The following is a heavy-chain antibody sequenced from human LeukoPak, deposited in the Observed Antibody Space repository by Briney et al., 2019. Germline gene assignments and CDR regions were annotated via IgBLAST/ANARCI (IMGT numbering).Heavy chain of an antibody. CDR2: ISYDGSNK. Sequence: PGRSLRLSCAASGFTFSSYAMHWVRQAPGKGLEWVAVISYDGSNKYYADSVKGRFTISRDNSKNTLYLQMNSLRAEDTAVYYCARDLYGDYGMDVWGQGTTVTVSS. D-gene: IGHD4-17*01. V-gene: IGHV3-30-3*01. J-gene: IGHJ6*02. CDR1: GFTFSSYA. CDR3: ARDLYGDYGMDV.